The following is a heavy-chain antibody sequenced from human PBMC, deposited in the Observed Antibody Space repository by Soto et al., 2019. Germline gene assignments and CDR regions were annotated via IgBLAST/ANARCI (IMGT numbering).Heavy chain of an antibody. CDR2: ISSSSSYI. J-gene: IGHJ6*02. D-gene: IGHD5-12*01. CDR1: GFTFSSYS. CDR3: ARAPIVTVVATIYYYYGMDV. V-gene: IGHV3-21*01. Sequence: GGSLRLSCAASGFTFSSYSMNWVRQAPGKGLEWVSSISSSSSYIYYADSVKGRFTISRDNAKNSLYLQMNSLRAEDTAVYYCARAPIVTVVATIYYYYGMDVWGQGTTVTV.